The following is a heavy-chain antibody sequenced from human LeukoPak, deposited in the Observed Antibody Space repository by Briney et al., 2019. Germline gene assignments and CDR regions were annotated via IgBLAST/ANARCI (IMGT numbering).Heavy chain of an antibody. V-gene: IGHV3-30*02. CDR2: IRYDGSNK. CDR1: GFTFSSYG. J-gene: IGHJ4*02. Sequence: GGSLRLSCAASGFTFSSYGMHWVRQAPGKGLEWVAFIRYDGSNKYYADSVKGRFSISRDNSKNTLFLQMNSLRAEDTAVYYCARLTADGRLYFVDWGPGTLVTVSS. CDR3: ARLTADGRLYFVD. D-gene: IGHD6-13*01.